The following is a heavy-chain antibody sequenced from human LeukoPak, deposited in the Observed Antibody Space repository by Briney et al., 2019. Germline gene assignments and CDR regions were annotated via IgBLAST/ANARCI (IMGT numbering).Heavy chain of an antibody. CDR1: GGSISSGGYY. D-gene: IGHD2-2*02. CDR2: IYHSGST. V-gene: IGHV4-30-2*01. Sequence: SETLSLTCTVSGGSISSGGYYWSWIRQPPGKGLEWIGYIYHSGSTYYNPSLKSRVTISVDRSKNQFSLKLSSVTAADTAVYYCARDRHCSSTSCYISDGFDYWGQGTLVTVSS. CDR3: ARDRHCSSTSCYISDGFDY. J-gene: IGHJ4*02.